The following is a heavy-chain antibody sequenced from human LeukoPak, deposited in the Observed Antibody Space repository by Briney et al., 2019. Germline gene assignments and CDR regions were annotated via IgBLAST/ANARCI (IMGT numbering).Heavy chain of an antibody. V-gene: IGHV1-2*02. D-gene: IGHD3-22*01. J-gene: IGHJ3*02. CDR3: ARAAYYYDSSGYPPGAFDI. CDR1: GYTFTGYY. Sequence: ASVKVSCKASGYTFTGYYMHWVRQAPGQGLEWMGWINPNSGGTNYAQKFQGRVTMTRDTSISTAYMELSRLRSDDTAVYYCARAAYYYDSSGYPPGAFDIWGQGTMVTVSS. CDR2: INPNSGGT.